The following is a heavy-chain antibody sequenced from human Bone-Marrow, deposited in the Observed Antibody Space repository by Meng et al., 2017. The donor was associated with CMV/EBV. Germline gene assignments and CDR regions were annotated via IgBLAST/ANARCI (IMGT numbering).Heavy chain of an antibody. CDR2: ISGSGGST. CDR3: ARDGGASSSWAKDY. V-gene: IGHV3-23*01. J-gene: IGHJ4*02. CDR1: GFTFSSYA. D-gene: IGHD6-13*01. Sequence: GGSLRLSCAASGFTFSSYAMSWVRQAPGKGLEWVSAISGSGGSTYYADSVKGRFTISRDNSKNTLYLQMNSLRAEDTAVYYCARDGGASSSWAKDYWGQGTLVTVSS.